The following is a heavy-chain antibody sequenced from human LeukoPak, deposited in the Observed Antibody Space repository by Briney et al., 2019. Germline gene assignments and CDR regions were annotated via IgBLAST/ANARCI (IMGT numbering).Heavy chain of an antibody. J-gene: IGHJ4*02. D-gene: IGHD4-17*01. CDR2: IRYDGSNK. V-gene: IGHV3-30*02. CDR3: AKAADYVAHY. CDR1: GFTFSSYG. Sequence: GGSLRLSCAATGFTFSSYGRHWVRQAPGKGLEWVAFIRYDGSNKYYADSVKGRFTISRDNSKNTLYLQMNSLRAEDTAVYYCAKAADYVAHYWGQGTLVTVSS.